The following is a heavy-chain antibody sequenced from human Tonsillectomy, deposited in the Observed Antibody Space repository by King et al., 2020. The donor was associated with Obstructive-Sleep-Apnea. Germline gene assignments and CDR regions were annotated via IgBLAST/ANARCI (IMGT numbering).Heavy chain of an antibody. V-gene: IGHV1-69*01. CDR1: GGTFSSYA. CDR2: IFPIFGAA. D-gene: IGHD2-15*01. J-gene: IGHJ5*02. Sequence: AQLVQSGAEVKKPGSSVKVSCKASGGTFSSYAISWVRQAPGPGLAWMGGIFPIFGAANYAQKFHGRATITADESTRTAYMELSSLRSEDTAVYYCAGDHGCSGGSCSGWLDPWGQGTLVTVSS. CDR3: AGDHGCSGGSCSGWLDP.